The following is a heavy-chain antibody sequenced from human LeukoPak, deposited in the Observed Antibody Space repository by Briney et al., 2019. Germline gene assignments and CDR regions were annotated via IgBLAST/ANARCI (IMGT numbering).Heavy chain of an antibody. Sequence: SETLSLTWTVSGGSISSSSDYWGWIRQPAGKGQEWIGSIYYSGSTYYNPSLKSRVTISVDTSKNQFSLKLSSVTAAGTAVYYCARHPYSSGWYLNSNWGQGTLVTVSS. CDR1: GGSISSSSDY. J-gene: IGHJ4*02. V-gene: IGHV4-39*07. CDR2: IYYSGST. CDR3: ARHPYSSGWYLNSN. D-gene: IGHD6-19*01.